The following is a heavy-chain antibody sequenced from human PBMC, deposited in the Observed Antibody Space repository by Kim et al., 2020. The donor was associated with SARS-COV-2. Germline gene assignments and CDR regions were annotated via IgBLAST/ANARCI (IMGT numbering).Heavy chain of an antibody. D-gene: IGHD1-26*01. J-gene: IGHJ4*02. CDR2: T. Sequence: TNYNPSLKSRVTISVDTSKNQFSLKLSSVAAADTAVYYCARVNSGSVRYWGQGTLVTVSS. V-gene: IGHV4-59*01. CDR3: ARVNSGSVRY.